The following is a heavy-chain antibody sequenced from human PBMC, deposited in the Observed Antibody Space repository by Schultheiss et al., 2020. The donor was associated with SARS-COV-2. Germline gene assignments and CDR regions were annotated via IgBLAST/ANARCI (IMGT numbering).Heavy chain of an antibody. CDR1: GFTFDDYA. CDR2: ISWNSGSI. D-gene: IGHD2-15*01. Sequence: GGSLRLSCAASGFTFDDYAMHWVRQAPGKGLEWVSGISWNSGSIGYADSVKGRFTISRENAKNSLYLQMNSLRAGDTAVYYCARADCSGGSCYDYWGQGTLVTVSS. CDR3: ARADCSGGSCYDY. J-gene: IGHJ4*02. V-gene: IGHV3-9*01.